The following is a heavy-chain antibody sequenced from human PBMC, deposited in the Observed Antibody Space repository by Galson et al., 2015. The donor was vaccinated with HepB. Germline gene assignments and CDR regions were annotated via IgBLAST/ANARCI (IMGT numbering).Heavy chain of an antibody. Sequence: SLRLSCAASGFTFSSYWMHWVRQAPGKGLVWVSRINSDGGSTSYADSVKGRFTISRDNAKNTLYLQMNSLRAEDTAVYYCARDPYGDYTYYYYGMDVWGQGTTVTVSS. D-gene: IGHD4-17*01. CDR1: GFTFSSYW. J-gene: IGHJ6*02. CDR3: ARDPYGDYTYYYYGMDV. V-gene: IGHV3-74*01. CDR2: INSDGGST.